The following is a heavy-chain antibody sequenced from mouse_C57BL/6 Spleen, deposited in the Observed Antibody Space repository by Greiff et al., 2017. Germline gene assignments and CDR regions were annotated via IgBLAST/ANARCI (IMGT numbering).Heavy chain of an antibody. CDR1: GYAFSSSW. J-gene: IGHJ3*01. Sequence: QVQLQQSGPELVKPGASVKISCKASGYAFSSSWMNWVKQRPGKGLEWIGRIYPGDGDTNYNGKFKGKATLTADKSSSTAYMQLSSLTSEDSAVYFCARGGSSSEGFAYWGQGTLVTVSA. CDR3: ARGGSSSEGFAY. CDR2: IYPGDGDT. D-gene: IGHD1-1*01. V-gene: IGHV1-82*01.